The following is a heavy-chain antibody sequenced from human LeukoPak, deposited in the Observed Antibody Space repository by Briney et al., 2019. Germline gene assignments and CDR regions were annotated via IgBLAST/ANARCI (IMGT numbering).Heavy chain of an antibody. CDR3: ARVGSCSGGSCQYYFDY. V-gene: IGHV3-21*01. CDR2: VSSSSSYI. D-gene: IGHD2-15*01. Sequence: GGSLRLSCAASGFTFSSYSMNWVRQAPGKGLEWVPSVSSSSSYIYYADSVKGRFTISRDNAKNSLYLQMNSLRAEDTAVYYCARVGSCSGGSCQYYFDYWGQGTLVTVSS. CDR1: GFTFSSYS. J-gene: IGHJ4*02.